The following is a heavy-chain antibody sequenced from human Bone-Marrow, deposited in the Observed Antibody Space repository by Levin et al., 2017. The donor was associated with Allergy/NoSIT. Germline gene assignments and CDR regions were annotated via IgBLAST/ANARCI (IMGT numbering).Heavy chain of an antibody. J-gene: IGHJ3*02. D-gene: IGHD6-19*01. CDR3: ARKWAQWLVIGDAFDI. CDR1: GFTFSSYA. V-gene: IGHV3-30-3*01. Sequence: QSGGSLRLSCAASGFTFSSYAMHWVRQAPGKGLEWVAVISYDGSNKYYADSVKGRFTISRDNSKNTLYLQMNSLRAEDTAVYYCARKWAQWLVIGDAFDIWGQGTMVTVSS. CDR2: ISYDGSNK.